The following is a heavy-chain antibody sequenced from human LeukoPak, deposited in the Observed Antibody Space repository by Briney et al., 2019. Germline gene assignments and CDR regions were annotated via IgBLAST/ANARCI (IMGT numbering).Heavy chain of an antibody. CDR2: IYYSGST. J-gene: IGHJ4*02. D-gene: IGHD1-26*01. V-gene: IGHV4-39*01. Sequence: PSETLSLTCTVSGGSISSSSYYWGWIRQPRGKGLEWIGSIYYSGSTYYNPSLKSRVMISVDTSKNQFSLKLSSVTAADTAVYYCARLNVWEHLGYFDYWGQGTLVTVSS. CDR3: ARLNVWEHLGYFDY. CDR1: GGSISSSSYY.